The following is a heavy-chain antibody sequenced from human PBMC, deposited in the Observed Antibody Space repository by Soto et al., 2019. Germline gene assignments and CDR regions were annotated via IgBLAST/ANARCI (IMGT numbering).Heavy chain of an antibody. D-gene: IGHD3-22*01. CDR2: ISGSGGST. CDR1: GFTFSSYA. J-gene: IGHJ4*01. Sequence: GGALRLSCAASGFTFSSYAMSWVRQATGKGLEWVSAISGSGGSTYYADSVKGRFTISRANSKNTLYLQRNNLRAEDSSVYYCEKRPRGDSSGYFDYWGQGTPVTVSS. CDR3: EKRPRGDSSGYFDY. V-gene: IGHV3-23*01.